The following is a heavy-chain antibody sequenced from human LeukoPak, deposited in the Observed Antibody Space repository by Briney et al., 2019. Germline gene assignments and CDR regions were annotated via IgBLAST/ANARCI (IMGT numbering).Heavy chain of an antibody. D-gene: IGHD3-10*01. J-gene: IGHJ4*02. Sequence: GGSLRLSCAASGFTFSSYAMHWVRQAPGKGLEWVAVISYDRSNKYYADSVKGRFTISRDNSKDTLYLQMTSLRAEDTAVYYCARDLIGRYTFDYCGQGTLVTVSS. CDR1: GFTFSSYA. CDR2: ISYDRSNK. V-gene: IGHV3-30-3*01. CDR3: ARDLIGRYTFDY.